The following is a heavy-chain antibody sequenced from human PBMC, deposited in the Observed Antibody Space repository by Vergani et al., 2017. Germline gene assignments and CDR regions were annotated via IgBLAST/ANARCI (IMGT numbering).Heavy chain of an antibody. D-gene: IGHD5-12*01. V-gene: IGHV3-23*01. Sequence: EVQLLESGGGLVQPGGSLRLSCAASGFTFSSYAMSWVRQAPGKGLEWVSAISGSGGSTYYADSVKGRFTISRDNSKNTLYLQMNSLRAEDTAVYYCAXESDSRLRLGYSGYAENAFDIWGQGTMVTVSS. CDR2: ISGSGGST. J-gene: IGHJ3*02. CDR3: AXESDSRLRLGYSGYAENAFDI. CDR1: GFTFSSYA.